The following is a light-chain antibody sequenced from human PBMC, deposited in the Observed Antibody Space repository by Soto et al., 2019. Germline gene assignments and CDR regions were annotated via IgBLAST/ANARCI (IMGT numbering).Light chain of an antibody. Sequence: EIVMTQSPGTLSVSPGERVTVSCRASQYVHTSLAWYQQKSGQALRLLIYGASIRAPGVPVRFSGSGSGTEFTLTIDSLQSEDSAVYSCQQYNQWPPTWTFGQGTKVEI. CDR2: GAS. J-gene: IGKJ1*01. V-gene: IGKV3-15*01. CDR3: QQYNQWPPTWT. CDR1: QYVHTS.